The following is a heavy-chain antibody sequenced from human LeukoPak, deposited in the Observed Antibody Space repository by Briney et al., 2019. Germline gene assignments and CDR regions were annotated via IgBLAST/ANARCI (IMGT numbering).Heavy chain of an antibody. J-gene: IGHJ4*02. V-gene: IGHV4-59*01. CDR3: ARHGPGIAVADYYFDY. D-gene: IGHD6-19*01. CDR1: GGSISSYY. Sequence: SETLSLTCTVSGGSISSYYWSWIRQPPGKGLEWIGYIYYSGSTNYNPSLKSRVTISVDTSKNQFSLKLSSVTAADTAVCYCARHGPGIAVADYYFDYWGQGTLVTVSS. CDR2: IYYSGST.